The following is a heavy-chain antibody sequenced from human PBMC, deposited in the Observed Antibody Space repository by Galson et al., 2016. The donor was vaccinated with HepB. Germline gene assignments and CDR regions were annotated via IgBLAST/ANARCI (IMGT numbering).Heavy chain of an antibody. D-gene: IGHD6-13*01. J-gene: IGHJ4*02. CDR3: ATDRDSGSWVSAFDY. CDR2: ISAYNDNT. Sequence: SVKVSCKASGYTFTTYGISWVRQAPGRGLEWVGWISAYNDNTEYAQKVQGRVTMTTDTSTSTAYMELRRLRSDDTAVYFCATDRDSGSWVSAFDYWGQGTLVTVSS. CDR1: GYTFTTYG. V-gene: IGHV1-18*01.